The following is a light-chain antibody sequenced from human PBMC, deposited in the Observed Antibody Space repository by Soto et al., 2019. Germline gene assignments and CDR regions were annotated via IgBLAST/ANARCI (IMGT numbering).Light chain of an antibody. CDR3: SSYTSSSTPV. CDR1: SSDVGGYNY. CDR2: DVS. Sequence: QSALTQPASVSGSPGQWITISCTGTSSDVGGYNYVSWYQQHPGKAPKLMIYDVSNRPSGVSNRFSGSKSGNTASLTISGLQAEDEADYYCSSYTSSSTPVFGTGTKVTV. V-gene: IGLV2-14*01. J-gene: IGLJ1*01.